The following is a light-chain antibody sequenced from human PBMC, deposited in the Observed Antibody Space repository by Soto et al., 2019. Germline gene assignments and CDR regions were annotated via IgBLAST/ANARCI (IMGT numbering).Light chain of an antibody. CDR2: LGS. CDR3: MQALQTPA. J-gene: IGKJ4*01. V-gene: IGKV2-28*01. CDR1: QSLLHSNGYNY. Sequence: ESVMTQSPLSLSVTPGEPASISCRSSQSLLHSNGYNYLDWYLQKPGQSPQLLIYLGSFRAAGVHVRFSGSGSGTNLTLKISRVEAADGGVYYCMQALQTPAFGGGTKGEIK.